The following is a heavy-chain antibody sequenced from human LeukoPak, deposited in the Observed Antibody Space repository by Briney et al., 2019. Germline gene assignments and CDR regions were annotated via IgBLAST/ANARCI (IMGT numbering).Heavy chain of an antibody. V-gene: IGHV1-2*02. CDR1: GYSFTTYY. Sequence: ASVKVSCKASGYSFTTYYMFWVRQAPGQGLEWMGWINPNSGATNYAQKFQGRVTLTRDTFISTVYMELSSLMSDDTAIYYCARGDWGSGALDIWGQGTMVTISS. CDR3: ARGDWGSGALDI. CDR2: INPNSGAT. D-gene: IGHD7-27*01. J-gene: IGHJ3*02.